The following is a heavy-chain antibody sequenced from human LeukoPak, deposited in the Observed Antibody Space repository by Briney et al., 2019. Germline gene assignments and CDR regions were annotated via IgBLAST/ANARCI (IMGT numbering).Heavy chain of an antibody. J-gene: IGHJ5*02. V-gene: IGHV3-9*01. CDR1: GFTFDDYA. Sequence: SGGSLRLSCAASGFTFDDYAMHWVRQAPGKGLEWVSGISWNSGSIDYADSVKGRFTISRDNAKNTLNLQMNSLRAEDTAVYYCARDLGQYYDTSDNWFDPWGQGTLVTVSS. D-gene: IGHD3-22*01. CDR3: ARDLGQYYDTSDNWFDP. CDR2: ISWNSGSI.